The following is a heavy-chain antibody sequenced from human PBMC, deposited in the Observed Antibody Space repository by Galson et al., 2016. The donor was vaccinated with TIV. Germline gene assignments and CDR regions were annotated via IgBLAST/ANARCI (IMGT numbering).Heavy chain of an antibody. V-gene: IGHV3-74*01. J-gene: IGHJ5*02. CDR1: GFTFSSDW. D-gene: IGHD3-22*01. Sequence: SLRLSCAASGFTFSSDWMHWVRQGPGKGLVWVSLINSDGSRTNYADSVKGRFTISRDNAKNTLYLQMNSLRAEDTAVYYCARVKYDSSGFYFNWFDPWGQGTLVTLSS. CDR3: ARVKYDSSGFYFNWFDP. CDR2: INSDGSRT.